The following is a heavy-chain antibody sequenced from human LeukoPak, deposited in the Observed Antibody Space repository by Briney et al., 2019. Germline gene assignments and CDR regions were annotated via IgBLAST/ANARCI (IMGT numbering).Heavy chain of an antibody. Sequence: GESLKISCKGSGYSFTSYWIGWVRQMPGKGLEWMGVIYPGDSDTRYSPSFQGQVTISVDKSISTAYLQWSSLKASDTAMYYCASHLKTYYDSQGAFDPWGRGTLVTVSS. CDR2: IYPGDSDT. CDR3: ASHLKTYYDSQGAFDP. V-gene: IGHV5-51*01. J-gene: IGHJ5*02. CDR1: GYSFTSYW. D-gene: IGHD3-22*01.